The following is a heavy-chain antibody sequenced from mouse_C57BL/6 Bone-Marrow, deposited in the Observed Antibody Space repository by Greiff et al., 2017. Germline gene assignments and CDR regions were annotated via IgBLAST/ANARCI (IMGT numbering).Heavy chain of an antibody. CDR3: VASNHRYFDV. J-gene: IGHJ1*03. V-gene: IGHV2-5*01. Sequence: QVQLQQSGPGLVQPSQSLSITCTVSGFSLTSYGVHWVRQSPGQGLEWLGVIWRGGSTDYNAAFMSRLSITNDNSHSQVFFKMNSLQADDTAISYFVASNHRYFDVWGTGTTVTVSS. CDR2: IWRGGST. D-gene: IGHD2-5*01. CDR1: GFSLTSYG.